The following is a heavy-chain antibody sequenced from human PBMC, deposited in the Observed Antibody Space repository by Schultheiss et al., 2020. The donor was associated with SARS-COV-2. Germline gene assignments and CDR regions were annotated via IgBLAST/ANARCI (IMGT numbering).Heavy chain of an antibody. CDR1: GFTFSSYA. D-gene: IGHD3-3*01. CDR3: ARYTTIFGVVPSSFFDY. V-gene: IGHV3-30-3*01. Sequence: GGSLRLSCAASGFTFSSYAMHWVRQAPGKGLEWVAVISYDGSNKYYADSVKGRFTISRDNSKNTLYLQMNSLRAEDTAVYYCARYTTIFGVVPSSFFDYWGQGTLVTVSS. J-gene: IGHJ4*02. CDR2: ISYDGSNK.